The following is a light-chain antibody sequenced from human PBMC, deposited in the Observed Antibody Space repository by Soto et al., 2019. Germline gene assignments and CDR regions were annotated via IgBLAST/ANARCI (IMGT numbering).Light chain of an antibody. CDR1: QDISNH. Sequence: DIQLTQSPSSLSASVGDRVTITCQASQDISNHLNWYQQKPGKAPNLLIYDASDLETGVPSRFSGGGSGTFFSSTINSLQPEDIATYYCQKPDGVPLFGPGTKVEIK. CDR2: DAS. J-gene: IGKJ3*01. CDR3: QKPDGVPL. V-gene: IGKV1-33*01.